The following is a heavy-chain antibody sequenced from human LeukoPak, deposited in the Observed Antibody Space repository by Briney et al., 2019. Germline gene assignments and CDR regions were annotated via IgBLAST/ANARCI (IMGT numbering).Heavy chain of an antibody. J-gene: IGHJ6*03. CDR1: GGSISSSSYY. D-gene: IGHD3-10*01. V-gene: IGHV4-39*07. CDR2: IYYSGST. CDR3: AREASGSGSYYTSYHYYYYMDV. Sequence: SETLSLTCTVSGGSISSSSYYWGWIRQPPGKGLEWIRRIYYSGSTYYNPSLNSRGAISVDTSKNQFSLKLSSVTAADTAVYYCAREASGSGSYYTSYHYYYYMDVWGKGTTVTVSS.